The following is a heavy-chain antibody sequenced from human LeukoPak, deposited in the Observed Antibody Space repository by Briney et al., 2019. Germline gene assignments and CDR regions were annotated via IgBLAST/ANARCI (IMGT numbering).Heavy chain of an antibody. CDR1: GDSISSSNW. D-gene: IGHD6-6*01. V-gene: IGHV4-4*02. J-gene: IGHJ5*02. Sequence: SETLSLTCAVSGDSISSSNWWNWARQSPGKGLEWIGEIFQSGSTSYNPSLKSRVTISLDKSKNQFSLKLNSVTAADTAIYYCGRRGSYSSSSRYWFDPWGQGTLVTVSS. CDR3: GRRGSYSSSSRYWFDP. CDR2: IFQSGST.